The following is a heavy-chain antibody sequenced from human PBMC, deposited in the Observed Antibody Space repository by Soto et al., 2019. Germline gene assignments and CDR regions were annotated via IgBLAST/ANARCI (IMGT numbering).Heavy chain of an antibody. D-gene: IGHD2-15*01. CDR2: ISSDVVNY. Sequence: VQLVESGGGVVQPGRSLRLSCATSGFTFSSFAMHWVRQAPGKGLEWLAVISSDVVNYYYAESVKGRFTISRDNSKNTLYLQMNSLRNEDTAVYYCARGGAWTPEGLGYWGQGTLVTVSS. CDR3: ARGGAWTPEGLGY. J-gene: IGHJ4*02. V-gene: IGHV3-30-3*01. CDR1: GFTFSSFA.